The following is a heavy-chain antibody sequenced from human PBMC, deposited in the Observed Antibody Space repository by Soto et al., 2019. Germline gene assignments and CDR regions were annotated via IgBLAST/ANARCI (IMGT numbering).Heavy chain of an antibody. CDR1: GGTFSSYA. CDR2: IIPIFGTA. CDR3: AREVHSRDGYKTFDY. D-gene: IGHD3-22*01. V-gene: IGHV1-69*06. Sequence: ASVKVSCKASGGTFSSYAISWVRQAPGQGHEWMGGIIPIFGTANYAQKFQGRVTITADKSTSTAYMELSSLRSEDTAVYYCAREVHSRDGYKTFDYWGQGTLVTVSS. J-gene: IGHJ4*02.